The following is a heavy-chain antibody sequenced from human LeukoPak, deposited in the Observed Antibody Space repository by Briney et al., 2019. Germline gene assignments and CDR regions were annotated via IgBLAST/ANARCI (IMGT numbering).Heavy chain of an antibody. CDR2: IYHSGST. V-gene: IGHV4-30-2*01. CDR1: GGSISSGGYS. J-gene: IGHJ5*02. Sequence: SQTLSLTCAVSGGSISSGGYSWSWIRQPPGKGLEWIGYIYHSGSTYYNPSLKSRVTISVDRSKNQFSLKLSSVTAADTAVYYCARDGSNYYDSTAGPDPWGQGTLVTVSS. CDR3: ARDGSNYYDSTAGPDP. D-gene: IGHD3-22*01.